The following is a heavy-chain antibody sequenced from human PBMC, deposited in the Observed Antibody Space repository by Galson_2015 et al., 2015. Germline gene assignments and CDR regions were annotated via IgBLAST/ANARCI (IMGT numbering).Heavy chain of an antibody. V-gene: IGHV3-30*03. CDR1: GFTFSSYG. CDR2: ISYDGSNK. D-gene: IGHD1-26*01. Sequence: SLRLSCAASGFTFSSYGMHWVRQAPGKGLEWVAVISYDGSNKYYADSVKGRFTISRDNSKNTLYLQMNSLRAEDTAVYYCARGMGATHWGQGTLVTVSS. CDR3: ARGMGATH. J-gene: IGHJ4*02.